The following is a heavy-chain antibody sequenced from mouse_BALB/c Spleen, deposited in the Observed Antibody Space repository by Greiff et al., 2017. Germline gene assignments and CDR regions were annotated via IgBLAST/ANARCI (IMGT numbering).Heavy chain of an antibody. Sequence: QVQLQQSGAELVRPGASVTLSCKASGYTFTDYEMHWVKQTPVHGLEWIGAIDPETGGTAYNQKFKGKATLTADKSSSTAYMELRSLTSEDSAVYYCTRGGQLGLRDWGQGTLVTVSA. J-gene: IGHJ3*01. CDR1: GYTFTDYE. CDR3: TRGGQLGLRD. V-gene: IGHV1-15*01. CDR2: IDPETGGT. D-gene: IGHD3-2*01.